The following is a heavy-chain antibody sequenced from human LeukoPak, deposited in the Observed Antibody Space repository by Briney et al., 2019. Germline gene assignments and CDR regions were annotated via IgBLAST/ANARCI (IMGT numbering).Heavy chain of an antibody. V-gene: IGHV4-39*01. J-gene: IGHJ4*02. Sequence: PSETLSLTCTVSGGSISSSSYYWGWIRQPPGKGLEWIGSIYYSGSTYYNPSLKSRVTISVDTSKNQFSLKLSSVTAADTAVYYCARPLTTVTPGDWGQGTLVTVSS. CDR3: ARPLTTVTPGD. CDR2: IYYSGST. CDR1: GGSISSSSYY. D-gene: IGHD4-17*01.